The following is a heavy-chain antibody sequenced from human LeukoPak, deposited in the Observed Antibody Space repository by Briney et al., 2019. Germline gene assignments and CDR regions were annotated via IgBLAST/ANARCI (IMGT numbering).Heavy chain of an antibody. J-gene: IGHJ4*02. CDR2: IYPSGST. Sequence: SETLSLTCTVSGGSISSYYWTRIRQPAGKGLEWIGRIYPSGSTNYNPSLKSRVTMSVDTSKKQFSLKLSSMTAADTPVYCCAGENRGGYREFDYWGQGTLVTVSS. CDR3: AGENRGGYREFDY. CDR1: GGSISSYY. V-gene: IGHV4-4*07. D-gene: IGHD5-12*01.